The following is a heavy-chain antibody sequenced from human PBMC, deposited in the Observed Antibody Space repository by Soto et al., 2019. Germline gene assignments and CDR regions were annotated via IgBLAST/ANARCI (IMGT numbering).Heavy chain of an antibody. Sequence: GGSLRLSCAASGFTFSNAWMSWVRQAPGKGLEWVGRIKSKTDGGTTDYAAPVKGRFTISRDDSKNTLYLQMNSLKTEDTAVYYCTTEQNCSSTSCYAVSYYYYMDVWGKGTTVTVSS. CDR3: TTEQNCSSTSCYAVSYYYYMDV. J-gene: IGHJ6*03. CDR1: GFTFSNAW. D-gene: IGHD2-2*01. CDR2: IKSKTDGGTT. V-gene: IGHV3-15*01.